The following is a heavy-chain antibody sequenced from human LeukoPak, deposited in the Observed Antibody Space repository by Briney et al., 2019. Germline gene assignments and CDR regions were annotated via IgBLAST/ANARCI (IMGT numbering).Heavy chain of an antibody. CDR1: GHTFTSYG. D-gene: IGHD6-19*01. CDR3: ARDLRRDSSGWNSQAVLDY. CDR2: ISAYNSNT. Sequence: GASVKVSCKASGHTFTSYGISWVRQAPGQGLEWMGWISAYNSNTKYAQKKLQGRVTMTTDTSTSTAYMELRSLRSDDTAVYYCARDLRRDSSGWNSQAVLDYWGQGTLVTVSS. V-gene: IGHV1-18*01. J-gene: IGHJ4*02.